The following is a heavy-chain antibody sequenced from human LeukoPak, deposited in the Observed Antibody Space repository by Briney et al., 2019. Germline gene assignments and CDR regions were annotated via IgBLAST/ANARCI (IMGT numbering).Heavy chain of an antibody. Sequence: GRSLRLSCAASGFTFHQYAIHWVRQVPGKGLEWVSGISWNSGSIGYADSVRGRFTISRDNAKDSVYLQMNSLRAEDTALYYCAKDKAPLYSGYDWDLDFWGQGTLVIVSS. J-gene: IGHJ4*02. V-gene: IGHV3-9*01. CDR2: ISWNSGSI. D-gene: IGHD5-12*01. CDR3: AKDKAPLYSGYDWDLDF. CDR1: GFTFHQYA.